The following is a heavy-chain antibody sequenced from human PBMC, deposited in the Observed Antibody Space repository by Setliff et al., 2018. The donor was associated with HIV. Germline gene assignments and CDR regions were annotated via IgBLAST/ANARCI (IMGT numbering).Heavy chain of an antibody. V-gene: IGHV1-8*02. CDR1: GYTFSSYD. Sequence: PAASVKVSCKASGYTFSSYDINWVRQATGQGLEWMGWMNPNSGNTGYAQKFQGRVTMTRDTSISTAYMELNNLKFEDTAVYYCARARRDSYDRGRRNHYYIDVWGKGTTVTVSS. CDR2: MNPNSGNT. J-gene: IGHJ6*03. CDR3: ARARRDSYDRGRRNHYYIDV. D-gene: IGHD3-22*01.